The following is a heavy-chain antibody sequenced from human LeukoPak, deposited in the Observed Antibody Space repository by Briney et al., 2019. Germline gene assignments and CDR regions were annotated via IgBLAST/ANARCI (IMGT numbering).Heavy chain of an antibody. V-gene: IGHV3-7*01. J-gene: IGHJ4*02. CDR1: GFTFNTYW. Sequence: PGGSLRLSCSASGFTFNTYWMSWVRQAPGKGLQWVANVRPDGREQRYVDSVKGRFTISRDNAKNSLYLQMNSLRAEDTAVYYCARAPHVLRYFDWLPIAPDYWGQGTLVTVSS. CDR3: ARAPHVLRYFDWLPIAPDY. D-gene: IGHD3-9*01. CDR2: VRPDGREQ.